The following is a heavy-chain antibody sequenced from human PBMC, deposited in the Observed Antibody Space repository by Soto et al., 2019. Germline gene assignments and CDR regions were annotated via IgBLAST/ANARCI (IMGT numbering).Heavy chain of an antibody. V-gene: IGHV3-74*01. D-gene: IGHD4-17*01. Sequence: PGRSLRLSCVASGFSLSDHWMHWVRQFPGKGLVHVSRIRTDGGYTNYADFVEGRFTISRDNAKNTLYLQMNSLRAEDTAVYFCGRDHYGFNSIDQWGQGTLVTVSS. J-gene: IGHJ4*02. CDR3: GRDHYGFNSIDQ. CDR2: IRTDGGYT. CDR1: GFSLSDHW.